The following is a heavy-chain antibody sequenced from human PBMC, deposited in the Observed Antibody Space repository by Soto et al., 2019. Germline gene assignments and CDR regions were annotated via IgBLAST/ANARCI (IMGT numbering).Heavy chain of an antibody. CDR1: GGSISSYY. J-gene: IGHJ4*02. CDR3: ARDYGDYIDY. D-gene: IGHD4-17*01. CDR2: IYYSGST. Sequence: SETLSLTCTVSGGSISSYYWSWIRQPPGKGLEWIGYIYYSGSTNYNPSLKSRVTISVDTSKNRFSLKLSSVTAADTAVYYCARDYGDYIDYWGQGTLVTVSS. V-gene: IGHV4-59*01.